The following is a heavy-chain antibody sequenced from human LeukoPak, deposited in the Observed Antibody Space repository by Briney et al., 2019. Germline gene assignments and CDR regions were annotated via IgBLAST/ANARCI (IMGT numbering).Heavy chain of an antibody. CDR1: GFTFSNAW. Sequence: GGSLRLSCAASGFTFSNAWMNWVRQAPGKGLEWVSSISSSSSYIYYADSVKGRFTISRDNAKNSLYLQMNSLRAEDTAVYYCARERAPDGFDPWGQGTLVTVSS. D-gene: IGHD1-14*01. CDR2: ISSSSSYI. V-gene: IGHV3-21*01. J-gene: IGHJ5*02. CDR3: ARERAPDGFDP.